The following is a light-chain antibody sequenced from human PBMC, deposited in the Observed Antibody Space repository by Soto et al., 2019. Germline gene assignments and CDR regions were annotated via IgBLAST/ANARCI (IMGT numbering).Light chain of an antibody. V-gene: IGKV1-5*03. CDR2: RAS. J-gene: IGKJ4*01. Sequence: DIQMTQSPSTLSASVGDRVTITCRASQSISYWLAWYQQKPGKAPKLLIYRASTLESGVPSRFSGSRSGTEFTLTISSLQPDDFSVYYCQQYGTSPLTFGGGTKVDIK. CDR3: QQYGTSPLT. CDR1: QSISYW.